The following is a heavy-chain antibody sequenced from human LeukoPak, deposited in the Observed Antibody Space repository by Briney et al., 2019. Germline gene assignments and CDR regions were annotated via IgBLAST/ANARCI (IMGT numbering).Heavy chain of an antibody. D-gene: IGHD1-26*01. CDR2: INHSGST. CDR1: GVSFSVHY. V-gene: IGHV4-34*01. Sequence: SETLSLTCAVYGVSFSVHYWSWIRQPPGKGLEWIGEINHSGSTNYNPSLKSRVTISVDTSKMQFSLKLSSVTAPNPALYHRARPQRGGSYLSYYFDYWGQGTLVTVSS. J-gene: IGHJ4*02. CDR3: ARPQRGGSYLSYYFDY.